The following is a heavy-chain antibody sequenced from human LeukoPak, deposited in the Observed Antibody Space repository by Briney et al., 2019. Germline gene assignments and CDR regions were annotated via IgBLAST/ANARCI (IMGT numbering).Heavy chain of an antibody. Sequence: SETLSLTCTVSGGSISSGGYYWSWIRQHPGKGLEWVGYIYYSGSTYYTPSLKSRVTISVDTSKNQFSLKLSSVTAADTAVYYCARDRFGISRYYFVYWGQGTLVTVSS. D-gene: IGHD3-10*01. CDR3: ARDRFGISRYYFVY. CDR1: GGSISSGGYY. V-gene: IGHV4-31*03. J-gene: IGHJ4*02. CDR2: IYYSGST.